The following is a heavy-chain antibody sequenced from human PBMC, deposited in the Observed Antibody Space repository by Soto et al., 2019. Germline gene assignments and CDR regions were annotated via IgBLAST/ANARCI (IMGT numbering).Heavy chain of an antibody. V-gene: IGHV1-69*08. D-gene: IGHD6-19*01. Sequence: QVQLVQSGAEVKKPGSSVKVSCKASGGTFSSYTISWVRQAPGQGLEWMGRIIPILGIANYAQKFQGRVTITADKSTSTAYMELSSLRSEDTAVYYCAREIESSGEAFYYWGQGTLVTVSS. J-gene: IGHJ4*02. CDR3: AREIESSGEAFYY. CDR1: GGTFSSYT. CDR2: IIPILGIA.